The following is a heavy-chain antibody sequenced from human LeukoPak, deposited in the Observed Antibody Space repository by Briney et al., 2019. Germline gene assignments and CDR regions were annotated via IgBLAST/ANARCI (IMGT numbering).Heavy chain of an antibody. J-gene: IGHJ4*02. CDR1: GFTFSSYW. CDR2: INWNGGST. V-gene: IGHV3-20*04. Sequence: GGSLRLSCAASGFTFSSYWMSWVRQAPGKGLEWVSGINWNGGSTGYADSVKGRFTISRDNAKNSLYLQMNSLRAEDTALYYCARSTRGGVFDYWGQGTLVTVSS. CDR3: ARSTRGGVFDY. D-gene: IGHD3-16*01.